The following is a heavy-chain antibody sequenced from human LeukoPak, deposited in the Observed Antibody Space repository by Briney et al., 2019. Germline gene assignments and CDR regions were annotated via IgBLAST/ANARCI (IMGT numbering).Heavy chain of an antibody. Sequence: PSETLSLTCTVSGGSISSSSYYWGWIRQPPGKGLEWIGSIYYSGSTYYNPSLKSRVTISVDTSKNQFSLKLSSVTAADTAVYYCARIDGFQSIMVRGVIIGESYRYFDLWGRGTLVTVSS. CDR2: IYYSGST. CDR3: ARIDGFQSIMVRGVIIGESYRYFDL. V-gene: IGHV4-39*01. D-gene: IGHD3-10*01. CDR1: GGSISSSSYY. J-gene: IGHJ2*01.